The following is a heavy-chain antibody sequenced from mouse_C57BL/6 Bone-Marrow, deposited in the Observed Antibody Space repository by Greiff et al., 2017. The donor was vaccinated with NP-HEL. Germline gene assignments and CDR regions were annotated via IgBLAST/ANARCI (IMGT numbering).Heavy chain of an antibody. CDR2: IYPGSGST. CDR3: AREEDGYAMDY. CDR1: GYTFTSYW. J-gene: IGHJ4*01. V-gene: IGHV1-55*01. D-gene: IGHD2-3*01. Sequence: QVHVKQPGAELVKPGASVKMSCKASGYTFTSYWITWVKQRPGQGLEWIGDIYPGSGSTNYNEKFKSKATLTVDTSSSTAYMQLSSLTSEDSAVYYCAREEDGYAMDYWGQGTSVTVSS.